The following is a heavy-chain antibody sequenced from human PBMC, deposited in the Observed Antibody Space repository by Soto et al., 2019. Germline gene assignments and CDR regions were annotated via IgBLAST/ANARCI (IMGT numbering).Heavy chain of an antibody. J-gene: IGHJ5*02. CDR1: GGSISSYY. Sequence: QVQLQESGPGLVKPSETLSLTCTVSGGSISSYYCSWIRQPPGKALAWIGYIYYSGRTNYNPSPKTRVNISLYTSQMQSSLNLGSVTAADTALYYCARTLGADRLRPTNGVLFDREGQGTLVVVGS. CDR2: IYYSGRT. CDR3: ARTLGADRLRPTNGVLFDR. D-gene: IGHD2-8*01. V-gene: IGHV4-59*01.